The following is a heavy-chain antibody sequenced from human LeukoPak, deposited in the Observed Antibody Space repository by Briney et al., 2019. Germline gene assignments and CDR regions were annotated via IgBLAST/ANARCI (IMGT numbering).Heavy chain of an antibody. Sequence: SETLSLTCAVSGYSISSGYYWGWIRQPPGKGLEWIGSTSYSGSTYYNPSLKSRVTISVDTSKNQFSLKLTSVTAADTAVYHCARQYCARCYHYYHYYMYVWGKGTTVTVSS. CDR3: ARQYCARCYHYYHYYMYV. J-gene: IGHJ6*03. D-gene: IGHD2-21*01. CDR1: GYSISSGYY. CDR2: TSYSGST. V-gene: IGHV4-38-2*01.